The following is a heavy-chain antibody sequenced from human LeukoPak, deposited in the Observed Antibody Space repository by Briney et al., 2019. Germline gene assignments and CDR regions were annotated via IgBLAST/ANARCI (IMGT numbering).Heavy chain of an antibody. CDR3: ARVRSGSGYPSFDY. CDR2: ISGSGGST. J-gene: IGHJ4*02. Sequence: QPGGSLRLSCAASGFTFSSYAMSWVRQAPGKGLEWVSAISGSGGSTYYADSVKGRFTISRDNSKNTLYLQMNSLRAEDTAVYYCARVRSGSGYPSFDYWGQGTLVTVSS. V-gene: IGHV3-23*01. CDR1: GFTFSSYA. D-gene: IGHD3-10*01.